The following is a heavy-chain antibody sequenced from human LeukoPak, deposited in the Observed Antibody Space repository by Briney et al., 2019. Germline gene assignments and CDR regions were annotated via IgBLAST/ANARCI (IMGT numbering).Heavy chain of an antibody. J-gene: IGHJ6*03. V-gene: IGHV3-7*01. CDR3: ARATEYYYYYYMDV. CDR1: GFTFSSYW. Sequence: PGGSLRLSCAASGFTFSSYWMSWVRQAPGQGLDGVANIKQDGSEKYYVDSVKGRFTISRDNAKNSLYPQMNSLRAEDTAVYYCARATEYYYYYYMDVWGKGTTVTVSS. CDR2: IKQDGSEK.